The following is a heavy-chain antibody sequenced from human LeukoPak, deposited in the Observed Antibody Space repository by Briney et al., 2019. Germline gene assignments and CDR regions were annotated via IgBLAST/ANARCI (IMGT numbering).Heavy chain of an antibody. V-gene: IGHV3-9*01. J-gene: IGHJ4*02. D-gene: IGHD3-22*01. CDR3: ARKDYYDSSGFDY. CDR2: ISWNSGSI. Sequence: GRSLRLSCAASGFTFDDYAMRWVRQAPGKGLEWVSGISWNSGSIGYADSVKGRFTISRDNAKNSLYLQMNSLRAEDTALYYCARKDYYDSSGFDYWGQGTLVTVSS. CDR1: GFTFDDYA.